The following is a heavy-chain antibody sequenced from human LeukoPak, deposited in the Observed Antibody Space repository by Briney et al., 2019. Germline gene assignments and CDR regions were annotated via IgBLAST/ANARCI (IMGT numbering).Heavy chain of an antibody. J-gene: IGHJ4*02. V-gene: IGHV1-69*05. CDR3: ARGSGSYLVDY. D-gene: IGHD1-26*01. Sequence: SVKVSCKASGCTFSSYAISWVRQAPGQGLECMGGIIPIFGTANYAQKFQGRVTITTDESTSTAYMELSSLRSEDTAVYYCARGSGSYLVDYWGQGTLVTVSS. CDR2: IIPIFGTA. CDR1: GCTFSSYA.